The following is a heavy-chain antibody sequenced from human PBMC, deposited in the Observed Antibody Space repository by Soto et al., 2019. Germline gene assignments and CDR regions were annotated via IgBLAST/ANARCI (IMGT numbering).Heavy chain of an antibody. D-gene: IGHD3-10*01. CDR3: AKDGRGSGSHYNSFGY. V-gene: IGHV3-53*01. CDR2: IYSTGTT. CDR1: GFTVGNNY. J-gene: IGHJ4*02. Sequence: EVQLVESGGGLIQPGGSLRLSCAASGFTVGNNYMSWVRQAPGKRLEWVSLIYSTGTTRYADSVKGRFTVSRDNAKNTPYLQMNSLRAEDTAVYYCAKDGRGSGSHYNSFGYWGQGTLVTVSS.